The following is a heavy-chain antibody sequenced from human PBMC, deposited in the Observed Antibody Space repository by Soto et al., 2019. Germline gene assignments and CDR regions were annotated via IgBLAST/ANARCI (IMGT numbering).Heavy chain of an antibody. CDR2: ISYDGSNK. CDR1: GFTFSSYG. Sequence: PGGSLRLSCAASGFTFSSYGMHWVRQAPGKGLEWVAVISYDGSNKYYADSVKGRFTISRDNSKNTLYLQMSSLRAEDTAVYYCAKHLSPTWSFDYWGQGTLVTSPQ. CDR3: AKHLSPTWSFDY. V-gene: IGHV3-30*18. J-gene: IGHJ4*02. D-gene: IGHD2-15*01.